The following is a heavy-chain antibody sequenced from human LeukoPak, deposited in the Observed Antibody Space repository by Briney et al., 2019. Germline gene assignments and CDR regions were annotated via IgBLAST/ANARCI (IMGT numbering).Heavy chain of an antibody. V-gene: IGHV1-18*01. Sequence: GASMKVSCKASGYPFTSYGISWVRQAPGQGLEWMGWISAYNGNTNYAQKLQGRVTMTTDTSTSTAYMELRSLRSDDTAVYYCARVRFDFWSGYYPVCIDYWGQGTLVTVSS. CDR1: GYPFTSYG. J-gene: IGHJ4*02. CDR3: ARVRFDFWSGYYPVCIDY. CDR2: ISAYNGNT. D-gene: IGHD3-3*01.